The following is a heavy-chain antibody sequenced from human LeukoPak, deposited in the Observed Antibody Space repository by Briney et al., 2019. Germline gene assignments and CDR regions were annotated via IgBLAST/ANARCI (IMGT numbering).Heavy chain of an antibody. J-gene: IGHJ4*02. CDR1: GFTFDDYT. D-gene: IGHD1-14*01. CDR3: ANEKTKTFDY. CDR2: ITRDAGYT. Sequence: GGSLRLSCAASGFTFDDYTMHWVRQAPGKGLEWLSLITRDAGYTYYADSVKGRFTISRGNSKNSLYLQMNNLRTEDTAFYYCANEKTKTFDYWGRGTLVTVSS. V-gene: IGHV3-43*01.